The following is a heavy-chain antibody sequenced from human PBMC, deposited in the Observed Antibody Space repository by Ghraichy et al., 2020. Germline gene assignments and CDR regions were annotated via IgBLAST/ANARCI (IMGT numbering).Heavy chain of an antibody. V-gene: IGHV1-18*01. CDR3: ARLPDSSGWLYYFDY. D-gene: IGHD6-19*01. J-gene: IGHJ4*02. CDR2: ISAYNGNT. Sequence: ASVKVSCKASGYTFTSYGISWVRQAPGQGLEWMGWISAYNGNTNYAQKLQGRVTMTTDTSTSTAYMELRSLRSDDTAVYYCARLPDSSGWLYYFDYWGQGTLVTVSS. CDR1: GYTFTSYG.